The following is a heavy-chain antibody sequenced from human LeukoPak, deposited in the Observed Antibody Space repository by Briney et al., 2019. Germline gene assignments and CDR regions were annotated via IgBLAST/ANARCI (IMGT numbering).Heavy chain of an antibody. CDR3: AREGIVGATSEGYYYYYGMDV. CDR2: ISSSSSYI. J-gene: IGHJ6*02. D-gene: IGHD1-26*01. Sequence: GGSLRLSCAASGFTFSSCSMNWVRQAPGKGLEWVSSISSSSSYIYYADSVKGRFTISRDNAKNSLYLQMNSLRAEDTAVYYCAREGIVGATSEGYYYYYGMDVWGQGTTVTVSS. V-gene: IGHV3-21*01. CDR1: GFTFSSCS.